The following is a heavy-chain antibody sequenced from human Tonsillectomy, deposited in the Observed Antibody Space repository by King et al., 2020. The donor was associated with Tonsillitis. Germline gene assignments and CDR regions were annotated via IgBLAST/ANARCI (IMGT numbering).Heavy chain of an antibody. CDR3: ARSLYYFESSGYYFFDY. Sequence: QLVQSGGGLVQPGGSLRLSCAASGFTFSNYAMHWVRQAPGKGLEYVSAISSNGGITYYANSVKGRFSIFRDNSKNTLYLQMGSLRAEDMAVYYCARSLYYFESSGYYFFDYWGQGTLVTVSS. CDR1: GFTFSNYA. CDR2: ISSNGGIT. D-gene: IGHD3-22*01. J-gene: IGHJ4*02. V-gene: IGHV3-64*01.